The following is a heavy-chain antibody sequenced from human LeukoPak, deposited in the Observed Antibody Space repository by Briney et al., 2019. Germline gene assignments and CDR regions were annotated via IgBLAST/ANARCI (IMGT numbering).Heavy chain of an antibody. Sequence: ASQTLSLTCTVSGGSISSGGYYWSWIRQHPGKGLEWIGYIYYSGSTYYNPSLKSRVTISVDTSKNQFSLKLSSVTAADTAVYYCARDRRGYSGSWYYWGQGTLVTVSS. D-gene: IGHD6-13*01. CDR3: ARDRRGYSGSWYY. CDR2: IYYSGST. V-gene: IGHV4-31*03. CDR1: GGSISSGGYY. J-gene: IGHJ4*02.